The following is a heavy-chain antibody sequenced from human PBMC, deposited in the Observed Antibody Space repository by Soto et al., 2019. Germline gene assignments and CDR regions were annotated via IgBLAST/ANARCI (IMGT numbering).Heavy chain of an antibody. Sequence: ASVKVSCKASGYTFTSCGISWVRQAPGQGLEWMGWISAYNGNTNYAQKLQGRVTMTTDTSTSTAYMELRSLRSDDTAVYYCASDTYYYDSSGARPFGYYGMDVWGQGTTVTVSS. CDR1: GYTFTSCG. J-gene: IGHJ6*02. CDR2: ISAYNGNT. V-gene: IGHV1-18*01. CDR3: ASDTYYYDSSGARPFGYYGMDV. D-gene: IGHD3-22*01.